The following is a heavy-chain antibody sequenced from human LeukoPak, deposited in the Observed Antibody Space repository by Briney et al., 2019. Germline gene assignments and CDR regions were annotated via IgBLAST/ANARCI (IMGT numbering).Heavy chain of an antibody. D-gene: IGHD1-14*01. CDR2: ISADGSVT. CDR1: GFIFNNYW. V-gene: IGHV3-74*01. J-gene: IGHJ4*02. Sequence: PGGSLRLSCAASGFIFNNYWMYWVRQAPGKGPVWVSRISADGSVTTYADSVKGRFTISRDNAKNTLYLQMNSLRAEDTAVYYCARPDHDYGVYWGQGTLVTVSS. CDR3: ARPDHDYGVY.